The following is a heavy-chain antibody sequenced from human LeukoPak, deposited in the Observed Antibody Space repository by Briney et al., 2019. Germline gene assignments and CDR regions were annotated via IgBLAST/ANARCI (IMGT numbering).Heavy chain of an antibody. CDR3: AREYGSGGYYEDY. CDR1: GFTFSSYS. CDR2: ISSSSSYI. D-gene: IGHD3-10*01. Sequence: PVGSLRLSCAASGFTFSSYSMNWVRQAPGKGLEWVSSISSSSSYIYYADSVKGRFTISRDNAKNSLYLQMNSLRSEDTAVYHCAREYGSGGYYEDYWGQGTLVTVST. J-gene: IGHJ4*02. V-gene: IGHV3-21*01.